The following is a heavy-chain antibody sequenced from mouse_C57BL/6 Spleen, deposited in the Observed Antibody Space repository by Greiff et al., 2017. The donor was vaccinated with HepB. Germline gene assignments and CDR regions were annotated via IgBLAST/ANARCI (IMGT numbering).Heavy chain of an antibody. CDR2: ISDGGSYT. CDR3: ARDLYYYGSGFAY. Sequence: EVKLMESGGGLVKPGGSLKLSCAASGFTFSSYAMSWVRQTPEKRLEWVATISDGGSYTYYPDNVKVRFTISRDNAKNNLYLQMSHLKSEDTAMYYSARDLYYYGSGFAYWGQGTLVTVAA. J-gene: IGHJ3*01. D-gene: IGHD1-1*01. V-gene: IGHV5-4*01. CDR1: GFTFSSYA.